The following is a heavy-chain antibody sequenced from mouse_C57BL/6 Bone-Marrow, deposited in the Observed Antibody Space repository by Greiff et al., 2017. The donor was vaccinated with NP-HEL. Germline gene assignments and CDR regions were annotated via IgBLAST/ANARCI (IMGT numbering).Heavy chain of an antibody. Sequence: QVQLQQSGAELVRPGASVKMSCKASGYTFTSYNMHWVKQTPRQGLEWIGAIYPGNGETSYNQKFKGKATLTVDKSSSTAYMQLSSQTSEDSAVYVCSRNYGSEYFDVWGTGTTVTVSS. J-gene: IGHJ1*03. V-gene: IGHV1-12*01. CDR1: GYTFTSYN. CDR3: SRNYGSEYFDV. CDR2: IYPGNGET. D-gene: IGHD1-1*01.